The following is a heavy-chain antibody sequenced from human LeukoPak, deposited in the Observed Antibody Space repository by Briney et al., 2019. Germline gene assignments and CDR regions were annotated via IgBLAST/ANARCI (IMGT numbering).Heavy chain of an antibody. Sequence: GGSLRLSCAASGFTFSSYAMSWVRQAPGTGLEWVSGISGNSGSTYYADSVKGRFTISRDNSKNTLYLQMNSLRAEDTAVYYCARGSGYSYGFPDYWGQGTLVTVSS. V-gene: IGHV3-23*01. J-gene: IGHJ4*02. CDR3: ARGSGYSYGFPDY. CDR1: GFTFSSYA. CDR2: ISGNSGST. D-gene: IGHD5-18*01.